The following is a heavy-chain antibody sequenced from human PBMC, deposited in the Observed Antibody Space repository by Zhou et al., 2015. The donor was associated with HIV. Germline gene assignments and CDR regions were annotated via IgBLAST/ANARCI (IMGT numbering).Heavy chain of an antibody. CDR1: GGTFSSYA. J-gene: IGHJ3*02. CDR2: IIPIFGTA. V-gene: IGHV1-69*01. CDR3: ARVGERYCSGGSCQGNAFDI. Sequence: QVQLVQSGAEVKKPGSSVKVSCKASGGTFSSYAISWVRQAPGQGLEWMGGIIPIFGTANYAQKFQGRVTITADESTSTAYMELSSLRSEDTAVYYCARVGERYCSGGSCQGNAFDIWGQGTMVTVSS. D-gene: IGHD2-15*01.